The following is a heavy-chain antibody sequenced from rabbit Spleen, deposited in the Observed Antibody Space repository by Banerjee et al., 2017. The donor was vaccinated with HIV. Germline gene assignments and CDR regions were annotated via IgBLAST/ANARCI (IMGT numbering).Heavy chain of an antibody. D-gene: IGHD8-1*01. J-gene: IGHJ3*01. CDR2: ADTDSGNT. CDR3: ARYIGGSYYNL. CDR1: GFSFSSSYY. V-gene: IGHV1S45*01. Sequence: QEQLEESGGGLVQPEGSLTLTCTASGFSFSSSYYMCWVRQAPGKGLEWIGCADTDSGNTWYASWAKGRFTSSKTSSTTVTLQMTSLTAADTATYFCARYIGGSYYNLWGQGTLVTVS.